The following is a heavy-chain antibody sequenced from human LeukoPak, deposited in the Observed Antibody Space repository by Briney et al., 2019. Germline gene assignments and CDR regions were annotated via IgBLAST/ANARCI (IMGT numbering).Heavy chain of an antibody. V-gene: IGHV4-34*01. CDR2: IYYSGST. Sequence: PSETLSLTCAVYGGSFSGYYWSWIRQPPGKGLEWIGTIYYSGSTYYNPSLKSRVTISVDTSKNQFSLKLSSVTAADTAVYYCARQPSGWADYWGQGTLVTVSS. CDR1: GGSFSGYY. J-gene: IGHJ4*02. D-gene: IGHD6-19*01. CDR3: ARQPSGWADY.